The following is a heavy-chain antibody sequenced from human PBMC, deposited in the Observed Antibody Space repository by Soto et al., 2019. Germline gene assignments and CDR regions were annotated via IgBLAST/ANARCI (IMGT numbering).Heavy chain of an antibody. V-gene: IGHV3-48*02. Sequence: EVHLVQSGGDLVQPGGSLRLSCKASGFTFSGYSMDWVRQAPGKGLEGIAYISGGGVPVYYADSVKGRFTISRDNAKNSLYLQLNHLRDEDTAIYYCARGRANYYFDFWGQGALVTVSS. CDR2: ISGGGVPV. J-gene: IGHJ4*02. CDR1: GFTFSGYS. D-gene: IGHD1-1*01. CDR3: ARGRANYYFDF.